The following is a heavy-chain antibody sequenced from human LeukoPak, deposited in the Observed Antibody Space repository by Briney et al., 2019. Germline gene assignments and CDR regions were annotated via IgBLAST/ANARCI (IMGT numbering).Heavy chain of an antibody. Sequence: GTSLRLSCAASGFIFSHYGMHWVRQAPGKGLEWVAVIWSDGTNRYYADSVKGRFSINRDDSQKRVFLQMDCLRAEDTAVYYCARDAQRGFDYSNSLQYWGQGALVTVSS. V-gene: IGHV3-33*01. CDR2: IWSDGTNR. J-gene: IGHJ4*02. CDR3: ARDAQRGFDYSNSLQY. D-gene: IGHD4-11*01. CDR1: GFIFSHYG.